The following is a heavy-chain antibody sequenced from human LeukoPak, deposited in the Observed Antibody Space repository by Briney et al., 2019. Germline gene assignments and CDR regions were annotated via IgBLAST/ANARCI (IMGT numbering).Heavy chain of an antibody. Sequence: SLRLSCAASGFTFDDYAMHWVRQVPGKGLEWVSVINWNSGNIAYADSVKGRFTISRDNAKNSLYLQMNSLRAEDTALYYCAKVRVVISSHGAFDIWGQGTMVTVSS. CDR1: GFTFDDYA. CDR2: INWNSGNI. V-gene: IGHV3-9*01. J-gene: IGHJ3*02. CDR3: AKVRVVISSHGAFDI. D-gene: IGHD3-3*01.